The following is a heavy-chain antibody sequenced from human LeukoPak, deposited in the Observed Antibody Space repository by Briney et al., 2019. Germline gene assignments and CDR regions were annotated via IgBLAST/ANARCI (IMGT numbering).Heavy chain of an antibody. CDR2: ISTYNGNT. CDR3: AREDSSGYHFDY. J-gene: IGHJ4*02. CDR1: GYTFTSYG. Sequence: ATVKVSCKASGYTFTSYGISWVRQAHAPGLELMGWISTYNGNTNYVQNFRGRVTMTTDTSTSTAYMEMRSLRSDDTAVYYCAREDSSGYHFDYWGQGTLVTVSS. V-gene: IGHV1-18*01. D-gene: IGHD3-22*01.